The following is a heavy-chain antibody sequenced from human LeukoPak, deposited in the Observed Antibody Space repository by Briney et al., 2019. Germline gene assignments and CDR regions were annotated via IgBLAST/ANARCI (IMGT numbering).Heavy chain of an antibody. CDR1: GGSFSGYY. J-gene: IGHJ4*02. Sequence: SETLSLTCAVYGGSFSGYYWSWIRQPPGKGLEWIGEINHSGSTNYNPSLKSRVTISVDTSKNQFSLKLSSVTAVDTAVYYCARVYSKNDYWGQGTLVTVSS. CDR3: ARVYSKNDY. CDR2: INHSGST. V-gene: IGHV4-34*01. D-gene: IGHD6-13*01.